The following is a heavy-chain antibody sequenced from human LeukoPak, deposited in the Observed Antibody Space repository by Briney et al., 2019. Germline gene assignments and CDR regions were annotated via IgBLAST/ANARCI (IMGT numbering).Heavy chain of an antibody. CDR3: ARDDPYYDILTGYVY. Sequence: GGSLRLSCAASGFTFSSYSMNWVRQAPGKGLEWVSSISSSSSYIYYADSVKGRFTISRDNAKNSLYLQMNSLRAEDTAVYYCARDDPYYDILTGYVYCGQGTLVTVSA. V-gene: IGHV3-21*01. D-gene: IGHD3-9*01. CDR2: ISSSSSYI. J-gene: IGHJ4*02. CDR1: GFTFSSYS.